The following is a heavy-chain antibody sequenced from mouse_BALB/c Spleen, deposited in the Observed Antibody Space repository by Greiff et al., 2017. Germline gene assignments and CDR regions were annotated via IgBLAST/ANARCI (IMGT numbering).Heavy chain of an antibody. V-gene: IGHV3-2*02. J-gene: IGHJ3*01. CDR3: ASVYDAYREGFAY. D-gene: IGHD2-3*01. CDR2: ISYSGST. Sequence: EVQLVESGPGLVKPSQSLSLTCTATGYSITSDYVWNWIRQPPGNKLEWMGYISYSGSTSYNPSLKSRTSITRDTSKNQFFLQLNSVTTEDTAAYSCASVYDAYREGFAYWGQGTLVTVSA. CDR1: GYSITSDYV.